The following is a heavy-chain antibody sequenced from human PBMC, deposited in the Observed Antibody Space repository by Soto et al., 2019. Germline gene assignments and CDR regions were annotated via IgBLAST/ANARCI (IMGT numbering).Heavy chain of an antibody. J-gene: IGHJ4*02. Sequence: QVQLVESGGGVVQPGRSLRLSCAASGFTFSSYGMHWVRQAPGKGLEWVAVIWYDGRNKYYADSVKGRFTISRDNSKNTLYLQMNSRRAEDTAVYYCTREIRGYSYGNSDYWGQGTQVTVSS. CDR2: IWYDGRNK. D-gene: IGHD5-18*01. CDR3: TREIRGYSYGNSDY. CDR1: GFTFSSYG. V-gene: IGHV3-33*01.